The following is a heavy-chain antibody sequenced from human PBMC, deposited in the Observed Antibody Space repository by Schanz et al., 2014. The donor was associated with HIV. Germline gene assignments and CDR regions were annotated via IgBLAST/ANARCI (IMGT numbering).Heavy chain of an antibody. CDR1: GFIFSSYS. D-gene: IGHD3-10*01. CDR2: ISSGSSHI. Sequence: EVQLVESGGGLVKPGGSLRLSCAASGFIFSSYSMNWVRQAPGKGLEWVSSISSGSSHIYNADSVKGRFTISRDNARNTLYLQMSSLRAEDTAVYYCARDSGPGSYWGQGTLVTVSS. J-gene: IGHJ4*02. CDR3: ARDSGPGSY. V-gene: IGHV3-21*01.